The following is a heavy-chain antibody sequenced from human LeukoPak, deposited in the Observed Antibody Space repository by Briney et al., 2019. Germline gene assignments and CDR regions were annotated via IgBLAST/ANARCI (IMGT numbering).Heavy chain of an antibody. CDR3: ARPYSSGWYGAFDI. D-gene: IGHD6-19*01. CDR2: IYYSGST. V-gene: IGHV4-61*01. CDR1: GGSVSSGSYY. Sequence: SETLSLTCTVSGGSVSSGSYYWSWIRQPPGKGLEWIGYIYYSGSTNYNPSLKSRVTISVDTSKNQFSLKLSSVTAADTAVYYCARPYSSGWYGAFDIWGQGTMVTVSP. J-gene: IGHJ3*02.